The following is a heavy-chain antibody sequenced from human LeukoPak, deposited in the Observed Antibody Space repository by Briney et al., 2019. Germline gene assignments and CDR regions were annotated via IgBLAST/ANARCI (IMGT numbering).Heavy chain of an antibody. D-gene: IGHD6-19*01. CDR3: AEDRSSGWYSYFDY. V-gene: IGHV3-30*18. J-gene: IGHJ4*02. CDR1: GFTFSSYG. Sequence: GGSLRLSCAASGFTFSSYGMHWVRQAPGKGLEWVAVISYDGSNKYYADSVKGRFTISRDNSKNTLYLQMNSLRAEDTAVYYCAEDRSSGWYSYFDYWGQGTLVTVSS. CDR2: ISYDGSNK.